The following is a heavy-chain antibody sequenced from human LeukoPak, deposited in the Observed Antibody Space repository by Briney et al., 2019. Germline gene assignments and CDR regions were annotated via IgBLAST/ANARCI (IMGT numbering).Heavy chain of an antibody. CDR3: AKSLLSGYQLLSDY. CDR1: GFTFSSYG. CDR2: IRYDGSNK. J-gene: IGHJ4*02. D-gene: IGHD2-2*01. V-gene: IGHV3-30*02. Sequence: GGSLRLSCAASGFTFSSYGMHWVRQAPGKGLEWVAFIRYDGSNKYYADSVKGRFTISRDNSKNTLHLQMNSLRAEDTAVYYCAKSLLSGYQLLSDYWGQGTLVTVSS.